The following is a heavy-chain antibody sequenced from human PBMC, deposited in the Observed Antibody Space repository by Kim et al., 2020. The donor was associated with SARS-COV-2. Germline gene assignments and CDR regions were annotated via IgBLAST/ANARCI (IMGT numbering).Heavy chain of an antibody. V-gene: IGHV3-7*01. D-gene: IGHD4-17*01. CDR1: GFTFSSYW. CDR2: IKQDGSEK. J-gene: IGHJ4*02. Sequence: GGSLRLSCAASGFTFSSYWMSWVRQAPGKGLEWVANIKQDGSEKYYVDSVKGRFTISRDNAKNSLYLQMNSLRAEDTAVYYCARVGNAVTDAFDYWGQGTLVTVSS. CDR3: ARVGNAVTDAFDY.